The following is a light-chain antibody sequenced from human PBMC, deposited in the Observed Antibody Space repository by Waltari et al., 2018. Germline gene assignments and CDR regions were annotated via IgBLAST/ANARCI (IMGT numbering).Light chain of an antibody. CDR3: ATWDDSLNSWV. CDR1: SSNVGNNY. V-gene: IGLV1-47*01. CDR2: KND. Sequence: QPVLTLPPSASGTPGQVVSFSCSGSSSNVGNNYVYWYQQLPGTAPKLLIYKNDQRPSGVPVRFFGAKSGTSASLVISGLRSEDEGHYTCATWDDSLNSWVFGGWTKLTIL. J-gene: IGLJ3*02.